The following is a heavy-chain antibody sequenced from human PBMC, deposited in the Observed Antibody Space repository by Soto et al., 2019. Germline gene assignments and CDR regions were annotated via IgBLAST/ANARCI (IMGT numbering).Heavy chain of an antibody. J-gene: IGHJ4*02. V-gene: IGHV1-18*01. Sequence: QVHLVQSGGEVRKPGASVKVSCKASGYTLTNYGIGWVRQAPGLGPEWVGWIKVDNGDTKYAEKLQGRGTLTTDTSTSTAYMELRDLRSDDTALYYCARSRYYFDYWGQGTLVTVSS. CDR3: ARSRYYFDY. CDR2: IKVDNGDT. CDR1: GYTLTNYG.